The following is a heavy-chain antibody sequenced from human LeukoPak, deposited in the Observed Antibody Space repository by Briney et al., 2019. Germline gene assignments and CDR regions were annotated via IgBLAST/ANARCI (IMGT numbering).Heavy chain of an antibody. CDR3: AKGAGVDTDGMDV. J-gene: IGHJ6*02. D-gene: IGHD5-18*01. CDR1: GFTFSSYW. Sequence: GGSLRLSCAAAGFTFSSYWMHWVRQAPGKGLLWVSRVNSDGTGTTYADSVKGRFTISRDNAKNTLYLQMNSLRAEDTAVYYCAKGAGVDTDGMDVWGQGTTVTVSS. CDR2: VNSDGTGT. V-gene: IGHV3-74*01.